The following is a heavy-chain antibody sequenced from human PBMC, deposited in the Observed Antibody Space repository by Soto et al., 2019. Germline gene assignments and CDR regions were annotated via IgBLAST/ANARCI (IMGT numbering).Heavy chain of an antibody. CDR2: FSATDDST. D-gene: IGHD1-20*01. CDR1: GFTFSAHA. V-gene: IGHV3-23*01. J-gene: IGHJ3*01. CDR3: EKDNSNGAFDL. Sequence: EVQLLESGGGLVQPGGSLRISCAASGFTFSAHAMSWVRQAPGKGLEWVSTFSATDDSTDYADSVKGRSTITRDNSKNALDPHMSSLSADDTAIYYCEKDNSNGAFDLWGQGTKVTVSS.